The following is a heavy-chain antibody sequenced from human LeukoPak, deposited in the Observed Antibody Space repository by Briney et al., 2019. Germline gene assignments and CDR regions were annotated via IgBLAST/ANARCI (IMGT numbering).Heavy chain of an antibody. Sequence: SETLSLTCTVSGGSISSYYWSWIRQPPGKGLEWIGYIYYSGSTNYNPSLKSRVTISVDTSKNQFSLKLSSVTAADTAVYYCARGLYSSSSGGYYFHYWGQGTLVTVSS. V-gene: IGHV4-59*01. J-gene: IGHJ4*02. CDR2: IYYSGST. CDR3: ARGLYSSSSGGYYFHY. CDR1: GGSISSYY. D-gene: IGHD6-6*01.